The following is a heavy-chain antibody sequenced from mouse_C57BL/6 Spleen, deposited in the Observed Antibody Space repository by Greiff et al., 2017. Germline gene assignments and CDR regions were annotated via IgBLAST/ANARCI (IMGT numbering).Heavy chain of an antibody. D-gene: IGHD2-4*01. CDR1: GFNIKDYY. Sequence: VQLQQSGAELVKPGASVKLSCTASGFNIKDYYMHWVKQRTEQGLEWIGRIDPEDGETKYAPKFPGKATITADTSSNTAYLQLSSLTSEDTAVYYCAPYDYDEAYWGQGTLVTVSA. CDR2: IDPEDGET. CDR3: APYDYDEAY. V-gene: IGHV14-2*01. J-gene: IGHJ3*01.